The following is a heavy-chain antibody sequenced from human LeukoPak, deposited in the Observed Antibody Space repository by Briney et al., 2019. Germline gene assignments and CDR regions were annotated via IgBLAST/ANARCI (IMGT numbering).Heavy chain of an antibody. CDR3: ARGSGEFDY. CDR2: IYHSGST. D-gene: IGHD6-25*01. J-gene: IGHJ4*02. V-gene: IGHV4-38-2*02. Sequence: SETLSLTCTVSGGSISSYYWSWIRQPPGKGLEWIGSIYHSGSTYYNPSLKSRVTISVDTSKNQFSLKLSSVTAADTAVYYCARGSGEFDYWGQGTLVTVSS. CDR1: GGSISSYY.